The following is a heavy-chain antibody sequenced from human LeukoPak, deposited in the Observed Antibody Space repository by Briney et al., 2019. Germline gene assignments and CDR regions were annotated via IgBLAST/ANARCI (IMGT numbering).Heavy chain of an antibody. CDR3: VGGSGSSWFDP. V-gene: IGHV3-7*05. CDR1: GFTFSSYW. Sequence: QPGGSLRLSCAASGFTFSSYWMSWVRQAPGKGLERVANIKQDGSERNYVDSVKGRFTISRDNAKNSLYLQVNSLRVEDTAVYYSVGGSGSSWFDPWGQGTLVTVSS. J-gene: IGHJ5*02. D-gene: IGHD3-3*01. CDR2: IKQDGSER.